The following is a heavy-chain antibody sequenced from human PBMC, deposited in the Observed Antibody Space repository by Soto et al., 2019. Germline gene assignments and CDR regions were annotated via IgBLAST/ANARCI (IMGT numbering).Heavy chain of an antibody. V-gene: IGHV1-18*01. CDR1: GYTFTSYG. D-gene: IGHD2-15*01. Sequence: GASVKVSCKASGYTFTSYGISWVRQAPGQGLEWMGWISAYNGNTNYAQKLKGRVTMTTDTSTSTAYMELRSLRSDDTAVYYCARVNRCSGGSCYSGPAEYFQHWGQGTLVTVSS. CDR3: ARVNRCSGGSCYSGPAEYFQH. CDR2: ISAYNGNT. J-gene: IGHJ1*01.